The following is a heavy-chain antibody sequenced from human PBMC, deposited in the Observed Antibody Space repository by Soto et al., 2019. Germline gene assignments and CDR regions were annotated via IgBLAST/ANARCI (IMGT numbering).Heavy chain of an antibody. J-gene: IGHJ3*02. D-gene: IGHD1-1*01. CDR2: IYSGGST. Sequence: LLGGSLRLSCAASGFTVSSNYMSWVRQAPGKGLEWVSVIYSGGSTYYADSVKGRFTISRDNSKNTLYLQMNSLRAEDTAVYYCARKGTTGTTRDAFDIWGQGTMVTVSS. CDR1: GFTVSSNY. V-gene: IGHV3-53*01. CDR3: ARKGTTGTTRDAFDI.